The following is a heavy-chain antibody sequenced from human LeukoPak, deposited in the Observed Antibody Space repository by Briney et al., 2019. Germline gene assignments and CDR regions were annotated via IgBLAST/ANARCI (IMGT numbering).Heavy chain of an antibody. Sequence: GGSLRPSCAASGFTFSSYWMHWVRQAPGEGLVWVSRLKSDVSSRSYADSVKGRFTISRDNAKNTLYLQMNSLRAEDTAVYYCARVRGVDFDYWGQGTLVTVSS. CDR2: LKSDVSSR. CDR1: GFTFSSYW. J-gene: IGHJ4*02. CDR3: ARVRGVDFDY. V-gene: IGHV3-74*01. D-gene: IGHD3-10*01.